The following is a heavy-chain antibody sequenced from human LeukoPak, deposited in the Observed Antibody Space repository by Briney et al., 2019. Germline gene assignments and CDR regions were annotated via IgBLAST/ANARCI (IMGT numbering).Heavy chain of an antibody. D-gene: IGHD3-16*01. Sequence: SETLSLTCTVSGGSISSSSYYWGWIRQPPGKGLEWVATIYYDGSTYYNPSLKSRVTISVDTAKNQFSLKLSSVTAADTAVYYCVRHYGRTAYFDYWGQGTLVTVSS. CDR3: VRHYGRTAYFDY. J-gene: IGHJ4*02. V-gene: IGHV4-39*01. CDR1: GGSISSSSYY. CDR2: IYYDGST.